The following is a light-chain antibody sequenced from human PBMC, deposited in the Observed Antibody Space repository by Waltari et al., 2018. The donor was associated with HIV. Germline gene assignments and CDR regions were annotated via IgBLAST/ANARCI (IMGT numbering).Light chain of an antibody. Sequence: EIVMTQSPATLSVSPGETVTLSCRASQSVASNLAWYQQKPGQAPRLLMYGASTRASGFPARFSGTESGTDFTLTISSLQSEDFAVYYCQQYENWPLTFGGGTKVEIK. V-gene: IGKV3-15*01. CDR2: GAS. J-gene: IGKJ4*01. CDR3: QQYENWPLT. CDR1: QSVASN.